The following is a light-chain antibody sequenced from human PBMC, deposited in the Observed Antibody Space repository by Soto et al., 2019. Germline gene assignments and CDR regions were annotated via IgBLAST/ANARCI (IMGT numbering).Light chain of an antibody. Sequence: DIQITQSPSTLSASVGDRVTITCRASQTISSWLAWYQQKPGRAPKLLIYDASSLESGVPSRFSGRGSGTQFTLTISSLQPDDFANYYCQQYYSYPPDTFGQGTRLEIK. CDR3: QQYYSYPPDT. V-gene: IGKV1-5*01. CDR2: DAS. CDR1: QTISSW. J-gene: IGKJ5*01.